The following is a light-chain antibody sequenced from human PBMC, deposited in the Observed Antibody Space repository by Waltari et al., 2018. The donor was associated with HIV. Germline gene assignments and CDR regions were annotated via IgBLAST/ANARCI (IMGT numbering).Light chain of an antibody. Sequence: TQPPSVSVSPGQTARITCSGDALPKKYAYWYQQKSGQAPVLVIYEDTNRPSEIPERFSGSSSGTKATLTISGAQVEDEADYYCYSTDISGNYVVFGGGTKLTVL. V-gene: IGLV3-10*01. J-gene: IGLJ2*01. CDR3: YSTDISGNYVV. CDR2: EDT. CDR1: ALPKKY.